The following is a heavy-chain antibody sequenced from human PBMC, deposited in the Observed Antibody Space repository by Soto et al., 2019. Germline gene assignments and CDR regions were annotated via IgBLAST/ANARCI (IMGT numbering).Heavy chain of an antibody. Sequence: QVQLVQSGAEVKKPGSSVKVSCKTSGGTFSTYSIVWVRQAPGEGLEWMGGIIPIFGTANYAQKFQDRVTITADKSTNTPFMELSSLKSEDTAMYYCASSSGNNYGVGTNYYFDYWGQGTRVTFSS. V-gene: IGHV1-69*06. CDR2: IIPIFGTA. CDR1: GGTFSTYS. CDR3: ASSSGNNYGVGTNYYFDY. J-gene: IGHJ4*02. D-gene: IGHD1-26*01.